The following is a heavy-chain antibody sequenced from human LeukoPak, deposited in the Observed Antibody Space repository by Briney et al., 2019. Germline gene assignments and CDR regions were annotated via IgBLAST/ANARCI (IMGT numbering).Heavy chain of an antibody. Sequence: PGGSLRLSCAASGFTFSSYGMHWVRQAPGKGLEWVAVISYDGSNKYYADSVKGRFTISRDNSKNTLYLQMNSLRAEDTAVYYCARESGYYLDYWGQGTLVTVSS. D-gene: IGHD3-3*01. J-gene: IGHJ4*02. CDR1: GFTFSSYG. CDR3: ARESGYYLDY. CDR2: ISYDGSNK. V-gene: IGHV3-30*03.